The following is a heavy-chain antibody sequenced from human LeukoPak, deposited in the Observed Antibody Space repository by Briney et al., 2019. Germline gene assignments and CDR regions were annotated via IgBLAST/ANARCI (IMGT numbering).Heavy chain of an antibody. D-gene: IGHD3-10*01. CDR1: GFTFSSYS. Sequence: GGSLRLSCAASGFTFSSYSMNWVRQAPGKGLEWISYITSSSSTIYYADSVKGRFTISRDNAKNSLYLQMNGLRDEDTAVYYCARDNYYGSEDAFDIWGQGTMVTVSS. V-gene: IGHV3-48*02. CDR2: ITSSSSTI. CDR3: ARDNYYGSEDAFDI. J-gene: IGHJ3*02.